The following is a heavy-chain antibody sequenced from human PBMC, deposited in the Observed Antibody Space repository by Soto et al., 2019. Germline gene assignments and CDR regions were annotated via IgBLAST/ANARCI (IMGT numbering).Heavy chain of an antibody. CDR3: AREPRYCRGGSCSITGDAFDI. D-gene: IGHD2-15*01. J-gene: IGHJ3*02. V-gene: IGHV3-66*01. Sequence: PGGSLRLSCTASGFIVSDTCMNWVRQAPGKGLEWVSVISNRGDTHYADSVRGRFSLSRDIADNTLHLQMNNLRVEDTAVYYCAREPRYCRGGSCSITGDAFDIWGQGTMVTVPS. CDR2: ISNRGDT. CDR1: GFIVSDTC.